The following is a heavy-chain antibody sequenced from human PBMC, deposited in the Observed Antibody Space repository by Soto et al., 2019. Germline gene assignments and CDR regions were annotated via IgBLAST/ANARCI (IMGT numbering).Heavy chain of an antibody. Sequence: ASVKVSCKASGYTFTSYYMHWERQAPVQGLEWMGIINPSGGSTSYARKFQGRVTMTRDTSTSTVYMELSSLRSEDTAVYYCARPMTAIRISSAFQHWGQGTLVTVSS. D-gene: IGHD2-21*02. V-gene: IGHV1-46*01. CDR2: INPSGGST. CDR1: GYTFTSYY. J-gene: IGHJ1*01. CDR3: ARPMTAIRISSAFQH.